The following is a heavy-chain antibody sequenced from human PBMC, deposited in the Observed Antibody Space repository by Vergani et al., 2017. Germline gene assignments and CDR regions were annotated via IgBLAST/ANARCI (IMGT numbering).Heavy chain of an antibody. V-gene: IGHV3-9*02. J-gene: IGHJ5*02. CDR1: GFTSAGYA. CDR3: AKDLGTSSRGRLFDP. CDR2: ISWNSNSI. Sequence: EVQLEESGGGLVLPGRSLRLSCVASGFTSAGYAMHWVRQAPGKGLEWVSGISWNSNSIGYADSVKGRFTISRDNAKNSLYLQMNSLRAEDTALYYCAKDLGTSSRGRLFDPLGQGTLVNVPS. D-gene: IGHD6-6*01.